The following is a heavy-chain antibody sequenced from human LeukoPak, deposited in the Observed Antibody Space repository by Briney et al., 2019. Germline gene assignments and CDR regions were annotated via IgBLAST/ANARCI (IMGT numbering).Heavy chain of an antibody. D-gene: IGHD3-22*01. CDR2: IWYDGSNK. CDR3: ARYYYDSSGYSWFDP. V-gene: IGHV3-33*01. J-gene: IGHJ5*02. Sequence: GGSLRLSCAASGFTFSSYGMHRVRQAPGKGLEWVAVIWYDGSNKYYADSVKGRFTISRDNSKNTLYLQMNSLRAEDTAVYYCARYYYDSSGYSWFDPWGQGTLVTVSS. CDR1: GFTFSSYG.